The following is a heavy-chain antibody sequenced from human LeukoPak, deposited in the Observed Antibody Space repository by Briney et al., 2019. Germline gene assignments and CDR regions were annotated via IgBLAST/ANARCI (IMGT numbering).Heavy chain of an antibody. V-gene: IGHV5-51*01. CDR3: ARPAVKYSCSPYYFDY. J-gene: IGHJ4*02. D-gene: IGHD6-13*01. CDR1: GYSFTSYW. Sequence: GESLKISCKGSGYSFTSYWIGWVRQMPGKGLEWMGVIYPGDSDTRYSPSFQGQVTISADKSITTAYLQWSSLKASDTAMYYCARPAVKYSCSPYYFDYWGQGTLVTVSS. CDR2: IYPGDSDT.